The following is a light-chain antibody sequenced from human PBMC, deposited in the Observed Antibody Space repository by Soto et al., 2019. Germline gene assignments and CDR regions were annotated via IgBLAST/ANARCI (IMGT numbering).Light chain of an antibody. CDR2: NAF. Sequence: EIVMTHSPATLSVSRGERATLSCRASQSVDSDLAWYQQKPGQAPRLLIYNAFNRATGTPTRFSGSGSGTEFTLTISSLQSEDFAVYFCQQYNNWPPYTFGQGTKVDIK. J-gene: IGKJ2*01. V-gene: IGKV3-15*01. CDR3: QQYNNWPPYT. CDR1: QSVDSD.